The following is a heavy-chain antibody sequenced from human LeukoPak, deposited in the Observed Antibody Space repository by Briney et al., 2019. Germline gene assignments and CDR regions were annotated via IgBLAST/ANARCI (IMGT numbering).Heavy chain of an antibody. CDR3: ARDIYCSSTSCYTSFDP. V-gene: IGHV1-2*02. D-gene: IGHD2-2*02. CDR2: INPNSGGT. CDR1: GYTFTGYY. J-gene: IGHJ5*02. Sequence: ASVKVSCKASGYTFTGYYMHWVRQAPGQGLEWMGWINPNSGGTNYAQKFQGGVTMTRDTSISTAYMELSRLRSDDTAVYYCARDIYCSSTSCYTSFDPWGQGTLVTVSS.